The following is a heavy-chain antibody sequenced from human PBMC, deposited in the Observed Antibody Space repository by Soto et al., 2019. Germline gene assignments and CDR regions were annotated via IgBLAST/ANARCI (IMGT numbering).Heavy chain of an antibody. CDR1: GGSIRSSSYY. D-gene: IGHD6-19*01. CDR3: ARSYSSGWYYFDY. CDR2: IYYSGST. J-gene: IGHJ4*02. V-gene: IGHV4-39*01. Sequence: SETLSLTCTVSGGSIRSSSYYWGWIRQPPGKGLEWIGSIYYSGSTYYNPSLKSRVTISVDTSKNQFSQKLSSVTAADTAVYYCARSYSSGWYYFDYWGEGTLVTVSS.